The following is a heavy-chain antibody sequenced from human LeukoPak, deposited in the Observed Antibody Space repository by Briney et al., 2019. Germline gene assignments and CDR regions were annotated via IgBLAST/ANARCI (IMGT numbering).Heavy chain of an antibody. CDR2: IYTSGST. CDR3: AREEWELLEGGFDY. D-gene: IGHD1-26*01. V-gene: IGHV4-61*02. Sequence: SETLSLTCTVCRGSISNGSYYGRWIRQPAGEGLEWVGRIYTSGSTNYNPSLKSRVTISVDTSKNQFSLKLSSVTAADTAVYYCAREEWELLEGGFDYWGQGTLVTVSP. CDR1: RGSISNGSYY. J-gene: IGHJ4*02.